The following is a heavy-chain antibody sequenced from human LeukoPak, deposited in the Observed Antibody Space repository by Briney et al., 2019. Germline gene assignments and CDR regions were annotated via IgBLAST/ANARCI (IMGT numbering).Heavy chain of an antibody. CDR1: GFTFSDYY. CDR3: AKGSGWYEDY. Sequence: GSLRLSCAASGFTFSDYYMSWIHQAPGKGLEWVSYISSSGSTIYYADSVKGRFTVSRDNSKNTLYLQMNSLSAEDTAVYYCAKGSGWYEDYWGQGTLVTVSS. CDR2: ISSSGSTI. V-gene: IGHV3-11*04. D-gene: IGHD6-19*01. J-gene: IGHJ4*02.